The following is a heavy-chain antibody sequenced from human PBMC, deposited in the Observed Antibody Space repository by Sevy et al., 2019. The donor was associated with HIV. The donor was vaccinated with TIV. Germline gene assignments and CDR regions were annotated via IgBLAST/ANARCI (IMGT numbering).Heavy chain of an antibody. CDR3: ARVAYCSGGSCYQGAFDI. V-gene: IGHV1-8*01. D-gene: IGHD2-15*01. J-gene: IGHJ3*02. CDR2: MNPNSGNT. Sequence: ASVKVSCKASGYTFTSYDINWVRQATGQGLEWMGWMNPNSGNTGYAQKFQGRVTMTRNTSISTAYMELSSLRSEDTAVYYCARVAYCSGGSCYQGAFDIWGQGTMVTVSS. CDR1: GYTFTSYD.